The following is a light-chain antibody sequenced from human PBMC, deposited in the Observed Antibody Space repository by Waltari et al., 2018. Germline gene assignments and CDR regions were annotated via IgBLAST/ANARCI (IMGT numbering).Light chain of an antibody. Sequence: SYELTQPPSVSVSPGQTARITCSGDALPKQYAYWYQQKPGQAPVLVIYKDSERPSGLPERFSGSSSGTNVTLTISGVQAEDEADYYCQSADSSGTMEVFGGGTKLTVL. V-gene: IGLV3-25*03. CDR1: ALPKQY. J-gene: IGLJ2*01. CDR3: QSADSSGTMEV. CDR2: KDS.